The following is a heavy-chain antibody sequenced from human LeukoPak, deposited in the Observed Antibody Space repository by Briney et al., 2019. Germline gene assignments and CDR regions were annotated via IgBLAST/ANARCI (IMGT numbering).Heavy chain of an antibody. J-gene: IGHJ4*02. CDR2: ISSSGSTI. CDR3: AREGGSGSYLKYYFDY. Sequence: PGGSLRLSCAASGFTFSSYEMNWVRQAPGKGLEWVSYISSSGSTIYYADSVKGRFTISRDNAKNSLYLQMNCLRAEDTAVYYCAREGGSGSYLKYYFDYWGQGTLVSVSS. CDR1: GFTFSSYE. V-gene: IGHV3-48*03. D-gene: IGHD3-10*01.